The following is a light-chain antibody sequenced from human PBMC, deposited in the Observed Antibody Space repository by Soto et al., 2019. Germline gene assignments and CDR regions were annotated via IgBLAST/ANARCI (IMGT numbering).Light chain of an antibody. J-gene: IGLJ2*01. V-gene: IGLV1-47*02. Sequence: QSVLTQPPSASGTAGQGVTISCSGSTSNVGNNYVYWYQQVPGTAPKLLVNSFSERPSGVPDRFSSSKAGTTASLAVSGLRSEDEADYYCSSFTGTSALILFGGGTKLTVL. CDR3: SSFTGTSALIL. CDR2: SFS. CDR1: TSNVGNNY.